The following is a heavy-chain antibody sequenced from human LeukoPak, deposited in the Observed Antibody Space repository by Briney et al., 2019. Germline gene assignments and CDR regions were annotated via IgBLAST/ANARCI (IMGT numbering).Heavy chain of an antibody. V-gene: IGHV1-8*02. J-gene: IGHJ3*02. Sequence: GASVKVSCKASGYTFTSYAMNWVRQAPGQGLEWMGWMNPNSGNTGYAQKFQGRVTMTRNTSISTAYMELSSLRSEDTAVYYCARGGVAYDAFDIWGQGTMVTVSS. CDR1: GYTFTSYA. CDR3: ARGGVAYDAFDI. D-gene: IGHD2-15*01. CDR2: MNPNSGNT.